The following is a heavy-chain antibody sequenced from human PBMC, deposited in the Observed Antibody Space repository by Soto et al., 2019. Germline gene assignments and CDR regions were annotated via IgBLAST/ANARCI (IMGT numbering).Heavy chain of an antibody. V-gene: IGHV3-23*01. J-gene: IGHJ5*01. CDR1: GCNLRNHV. D-gene: IGHD3-10*02. Sequence: GRLLRHSYGASGCNLRNHVIHRIRQAPGKGLEWVSTIIGGSTAYTDSVKGRFIISRDNSKNTLNLQMNSLRVEDTAVYYCVKGGLNHDVLFDSWGQGTLVTVSS. CDR3: VKGGLNHDVLFDS. CDR2: IIGGST.